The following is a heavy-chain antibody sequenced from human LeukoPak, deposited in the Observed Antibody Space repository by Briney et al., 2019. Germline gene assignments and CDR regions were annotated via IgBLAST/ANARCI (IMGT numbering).Heavy chain of an antibody. D-gene: IGHD2-15*01. J-gene: IGHJ3*02. Sequence: GGSLRLSCAASGFTFSSYSMNWVRQAPGKGLEWVSYISSSSSTIYYADSVKGRSTISRDNAKNSLYLQMNSLRAEDTAVYYCARDLGVADAFDIWGQGTMVTVSS. CDR2: ISSSSSTI. V-gene: IGHV3-48*01. CDR3: ARDLGVADAFDI. CDR1: GFTFSSYS.